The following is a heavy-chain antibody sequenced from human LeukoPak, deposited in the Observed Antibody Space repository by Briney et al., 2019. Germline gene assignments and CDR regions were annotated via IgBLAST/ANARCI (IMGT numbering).Heavy chain of an antibody. CDR2: ISSSSSYI. J-gene: IGHJ4*02. CDR1: GFTFSSYS. CDR3: ARDQSRRPVADYIDY. D-gene: IGHD6-19*01. V-gene: IGHV3-21*01. Sequence: GGSLRLSCAASGFTFSSYSMNWVRQAPGKGLEWVSSISSSSSYIYYADSVKGRFTISRDNAKNPLYLQMNSLRAEDTAVYYCARDQSRRPVADYIDYWGQGTLVTVSS.